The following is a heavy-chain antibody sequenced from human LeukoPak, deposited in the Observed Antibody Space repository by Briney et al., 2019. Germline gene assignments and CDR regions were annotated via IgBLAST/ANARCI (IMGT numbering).Heavy chain of an antibody. CDR3: ARDGCSSTSCYAYYYYYYMDV. D-gene: IGHD2-2*01. Sequence: PSETLSLTCTVSGGSISSYYWSWIRQPAGKGLEWIGRIYTSGSTNYNPSLKSRVTTSVDTSKNQFSLKLSSVTAADTAVYYCARDGCSSTSCYAYYYYYYMDVWGKGTTVTVSS. CDR2: IYTSGST. CDR1: GGSISSYY. J-gene: IGHJ6*03. V-gene: IGHV4-4*07.